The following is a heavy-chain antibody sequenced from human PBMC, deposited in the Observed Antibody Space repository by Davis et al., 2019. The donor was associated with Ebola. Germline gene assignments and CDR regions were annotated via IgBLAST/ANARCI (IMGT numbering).Heavy chain of an antibody. D-gene: IGHD2-21*01. CDR3: AKDPPPTLTYYFYYMDV. CDR2: ISIGGGRT. CDR1: GFTFSSYG. V-gene: IGHV3-23*01. J-gene: IGHJ6*03. Sequence: GGSLRLSCAASGFTFSSYGMTWVRQAPGKGLEWVSSISIGGGRTYYADSVKGRFSISRDNSKNTLYLQMSSLRAEDTAIYYCAKDPPPTLTYYFYYMDVWGKGTTVTVSS.